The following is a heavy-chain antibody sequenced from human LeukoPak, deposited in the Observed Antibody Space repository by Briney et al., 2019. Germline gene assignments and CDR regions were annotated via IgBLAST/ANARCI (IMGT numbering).Heavy chain of an antibody. D-gene: IGHD5-18*01. CDR1: GFTFSGYA. J-gene: IGHJ4*02. CDR2: ISGNRTSP. CDR3: AKPGSYGIAGELDY. Sequence: GGSLRLSCAASGFTFSGYAMSWVRQAPGKGLEWVSYISGNRTSPYCADSVKRRLTIHRQKPKKTMYLQINSLRADETAVYDSAKPGSYGIAGELDYWGQGTLVSVFS. V-gene: IGHV3-23*01.